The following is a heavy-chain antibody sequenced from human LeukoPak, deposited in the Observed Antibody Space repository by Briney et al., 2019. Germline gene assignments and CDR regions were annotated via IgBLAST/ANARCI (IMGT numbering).Heavy chain of an antibody. J-gene: IGHJ4*02. CDR2: IYSDDST. V-gene: IGHV3-53*01. Sequence: GGSLRLSCAASGFTVSGNYMSWVRQAPGKGLEWVSVIYSDDSTYYADTVKGRFTISRDNPKNTLYLQMNSLRAEDTAVYYCARHLGISVAGSLGYWGQGTLVTVSS. CDR1: GFTVSGNY. D-gene: IGHD6-19*01. CDR3: ARHLGISVAGSLGY.